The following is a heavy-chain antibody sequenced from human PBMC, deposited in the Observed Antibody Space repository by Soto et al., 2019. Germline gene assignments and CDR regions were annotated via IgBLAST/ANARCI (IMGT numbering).Heavy chain of an antibody. J-gene: IGHJ4*02. Sequence: FLRLSCAASGFTFSSYAMSWVRQAPGKGLEWVSAISGDGSSTYFADSGKGRFTISRDNSKNTLYLQMNSLRAEDTAVYYCAKDWEFDWPNYYFDYWGQGTLVTVYS. CDR3: AKDWEFDWPNYYFDY. D-gene: IGHD3-9*01. CDR1: GFTFSSYA. V-gene: IGHV3-23*01. CDR2: ISGDGSST.